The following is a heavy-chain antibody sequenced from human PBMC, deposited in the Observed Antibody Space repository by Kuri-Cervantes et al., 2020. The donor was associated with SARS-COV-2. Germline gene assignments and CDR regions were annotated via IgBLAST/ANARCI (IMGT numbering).Heavy chain of an antibody. CDR1: GFKFVDYA. D-gene: IGHD3-22*01. CDR2: IHWNSARM. CDR3: AREKYYYDSSGLGGGEDYYYGMDV. Sequence: GGSLRLSCAGSGFKFVDYAMHWVRQVPGKGLEWVAGIHWNSARMVYAGSVKGRFTISRDNAKNSLYLQMNSLRAEDTAVYYCAREKYYYDSSGLGGGEDYYYGMDVWGQGTTVTVSS. J-gene: IGHJ6*02. V-gene: IGHV3-9*01.